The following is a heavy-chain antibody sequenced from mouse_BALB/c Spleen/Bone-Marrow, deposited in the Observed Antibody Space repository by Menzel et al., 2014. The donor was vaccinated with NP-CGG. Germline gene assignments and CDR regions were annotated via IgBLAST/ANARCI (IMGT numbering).Heavy chain of an antibody. CDR3: VRAYGSSYAMDY. CDR1: GFTFSSYA. V-gene: IGHV5-9-4*01. CDR2: ISSGGNYT. J-gene: IGHJ4*01. Sequence: EVKLMESGGGLVKPGGSLKLSCAASGFTFSSYAMSWVRQSPEKRLEWVAEISSGGNYTYYPDIVTGRFTISRDNAKNILYLEMSSLRSDDTAMYYCVRAYGSSYAMDYWGQGTSVTVSS. D-gene: IGHD1-1*01.